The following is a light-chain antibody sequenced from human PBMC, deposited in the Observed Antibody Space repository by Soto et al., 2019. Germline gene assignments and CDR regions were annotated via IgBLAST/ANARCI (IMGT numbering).Light chain of an antibody. CDR2: DVT. V-gene: IGLV2-14*01. CDR3: TSYTSTGTYV. CDR1: SSDVGAYNY. J-gene: IGLJ1*01. Sequence: QSALTQPASVSGPPGQSITISCTGTSSDVGAYNYVSWYQHHPGKAPRLVIYDVTNRPSGISDRFSGSKSGNTASLTISGLLAEDEADYYCTSYTSTGTYVFGTGTKVTVL.